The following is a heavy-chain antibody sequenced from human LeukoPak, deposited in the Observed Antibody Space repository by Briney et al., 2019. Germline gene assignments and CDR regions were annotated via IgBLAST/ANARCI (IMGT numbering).Heavy chain of an antibody. CDR3: AAAYSSGWYGTLDY. CDR1: GYTFTGYY. CDR2: INPNSGGT. J-gene: IGHJ4*02. V-gene: IGHV1-2*02. Sequence: ASVKVSCKASGYTFTGYYMHWVRQAPGQGLEWMGWINPNSGGTNYAQKFQGRVTMTRDTSISTAYMELSSLRSEGTAVYYCAAAYSSGWYGTLDYWGQGTLVTVSS. D-gene: IGHD6-19*01.